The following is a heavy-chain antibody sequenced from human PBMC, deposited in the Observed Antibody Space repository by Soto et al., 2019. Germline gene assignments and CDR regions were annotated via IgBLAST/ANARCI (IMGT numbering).Heavy chain of an antibody. Sequence: QLQLQESGSGLVKPSETLSLTCAVSGVSISSGGYSWSWIRQPPGKGLEWIAYIYAHGSTYYNPSLKSRDTMSVDGSKNQFSLKLGSVTAADTAVYYCARLYINHYFDFWGQGILVTVAS. CDR2: IYAHGST. V-gene: IGHV4-30-2*01. D-gene: IGHD4-4*01. CDR1: GVSISSGGYS. CDR3: ARLYINHYFDF. J-gene: IGHJ4*02.